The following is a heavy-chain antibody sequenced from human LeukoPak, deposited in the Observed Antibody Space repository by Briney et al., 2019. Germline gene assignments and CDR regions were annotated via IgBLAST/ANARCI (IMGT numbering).Heavy chain of an antibody. Sequence: GGSLRLSCAASGFTFSSYSMNWVRQAPGKGLEWVSSISSSSSYIYYADSVKGRFTISRDNAKKSLYLQMNRLRAEDTAVYYCASQSFGELAYWGQGTLVTVSS. CDR1: GFTFSSYS. V-gene: IGHV3-21*01. J-gene: IGHJ4*02. CDR3: ASQSFGELAY. CDR2: ISSSSSYI. D-gene: IGHD3-10*01.